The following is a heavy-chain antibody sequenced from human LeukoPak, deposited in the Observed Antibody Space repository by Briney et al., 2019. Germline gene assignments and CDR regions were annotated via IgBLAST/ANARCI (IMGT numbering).Heavy chain of an antibody. Sequence: GGSLRLSCAASGFTFSSYAMHWVRQAPGKGLEWVAVISYDGSNKYYANSVKGRFTISRDNSKTTLYLQMNSLRAEDTAVYYCARDQYARGVLYLFDYWGQGTLVTVSS. D-gene: IGHD3-10*01. V-gene: IGHV3-30-3*01. CDR2: ISYDGSNK. CDR1: GFTFSSYA. CDR3: ARDQYARGVLYLFDY. J-gene: IGHJ4*02.